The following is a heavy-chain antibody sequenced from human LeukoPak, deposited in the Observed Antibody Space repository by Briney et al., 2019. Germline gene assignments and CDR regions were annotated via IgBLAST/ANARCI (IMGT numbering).Heavy chain of an antibody. CDR3: ARAFRMYALHNWFDP. Sequence: SETLSLTCTVSGGSISSYYWSWVRQPPGKGLEWIGYIYYSGSTNYNPSLRRRVTISVDTSKNQFALKLSSVTAADTAVYYCARAFRMYALHNWFDPWGQGTLVTVSS. CDR1: GGSISSYY. J-gene: IGHJ5*02. V-gene: IGHV4-59*01. CDR2: IYYSGST. D-gene: IGHD2-8*01.